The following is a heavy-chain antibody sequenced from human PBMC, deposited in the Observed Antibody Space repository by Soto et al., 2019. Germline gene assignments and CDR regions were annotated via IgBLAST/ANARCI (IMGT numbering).Heavy chain of an antibody. D-gene: IGHD6-19*01. CDR2: IRRKAYGGTT. Sequence: EVQLVESGGGLVKPGRSLRLSCTPSGFTFGDYTLSWFRQAPGKGLEWVGFIRRKAYGGTTEYAASVKGRFTISRDDHKSIAYLQMYSLKTEDTAVYFYTRVHRGGWYADYWGQGALVTVSS. CDR3: TRVHRGGWYADY. V-gene: IGHV3-49*05. J-gene: IGHJ4*02. CDR1: GFTFGDYT.